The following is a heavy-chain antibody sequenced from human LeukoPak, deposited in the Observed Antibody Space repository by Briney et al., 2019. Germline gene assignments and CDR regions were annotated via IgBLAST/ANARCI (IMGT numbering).Heavy chain of an antibody. J-gene: IGHJ3*02. CDR2: IYYSGST. Sequence: SETLSLTCTVSGGSISSYYWSWIRQPPGKGLEWIGYIYYSGSTNYNPSLKSRVTISVDTSKNQFSLKLSSVTAADTAVYYCARDASRGSAITMVQGVRRAYAFDIWGQGTMVTVSS. D-gene: IGHD3-10*01. CDR3: ARDASRGSAITMVQGVRRAYAFDI. V-gene: IGHV4-59*01. CDR1: GGSISSYY.